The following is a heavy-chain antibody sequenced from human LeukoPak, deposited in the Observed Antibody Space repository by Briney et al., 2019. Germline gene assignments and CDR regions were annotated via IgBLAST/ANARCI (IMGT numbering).Heavy chain of an antibody. CDR2: ISSSSSYI. V-gene: IGHV3-21*01. Sequence: GGSLRLSCAASGFTFSSYWMSWVRQAPGKGLEWVSSISSSSSYIYYADSVKGRFTISRDNAKNSLYLQMNSLRAEDTAVYYCARDRMEGGYYYGMDVWGQGTTVTVSS. CDR3: ARDRMEGGYYYGMDV. J-gene: IGHJ6*02. D-gene: IGHD3-16*01. CDR1: GFTFSSYW.